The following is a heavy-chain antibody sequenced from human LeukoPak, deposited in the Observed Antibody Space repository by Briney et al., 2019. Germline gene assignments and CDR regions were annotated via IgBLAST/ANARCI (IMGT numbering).Heavy chain of an antibody. CDR3: ARPKTETGYDAFDI. Sequence: GESLKISCKGSGYSYNSYWIGWVRQLPGKGLEWMGIIYLADSDARYSPSFQGQVSFSADRSINTAYLQWSSLRASDTAMYYCARPKTETGYDAFDIWGQGTMVTVSS. CDR2: IYLADSDA. J-gene: IGHJ3*02. V-gene: IGHV5-51*01. D-gene: IGHD2-15*01. CDR1: GYSYNSYW.